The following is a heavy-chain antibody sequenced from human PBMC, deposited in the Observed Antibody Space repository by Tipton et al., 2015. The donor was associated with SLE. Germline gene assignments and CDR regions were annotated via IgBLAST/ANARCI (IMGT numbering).Heavy chain of an antibody. D-gene: IGHD6-19*01. V-gene: IGHV4-38-2*02. CDR3: ARESERWLALEFFDY. Sequence: LRLSCSVFGYSITSGYYWGWIRQPPGKGLEWIGSIYHTETTFYNPSLKGRVTISVDTSRNHFSLKLNSVTAADTAIYYCARESERWLALEFFDYWGQGMLVTVSS. CDR1: GYSITSGYY. J-gene: IGHJ4*02. CDR2: IYHTETT.